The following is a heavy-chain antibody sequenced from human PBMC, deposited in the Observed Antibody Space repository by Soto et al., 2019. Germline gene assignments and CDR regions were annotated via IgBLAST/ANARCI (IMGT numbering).Heavy chain of an antibody. D-gene: IGHD2-21*02. CDR2: ISGSVDQT. V-gene: IGHV3-23*01. J-gene: IGHJ4*02. CDR1: GFTFSNYA. Sequence: GGSLRLSCAASGFTFSNYAMSWVRQAPGKGLEWVSAISGSVDQTFYIGSVKGRFSISKDNSKNTLYLQMNSLRAEDTAVYYCAKEDNAGMVVTTFDYWGQGALVTVSS. CDR3: AKEDNAGMVVTTFDY.